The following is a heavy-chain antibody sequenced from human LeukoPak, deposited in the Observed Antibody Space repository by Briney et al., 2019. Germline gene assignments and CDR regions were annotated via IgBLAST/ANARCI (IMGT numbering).Heavy chain of an antibody. CDR3: ARAKSMIVVVSPFDY. Sequence: GGSLRLSCAASGFTFSSYSMNCVGRAPGKALEGVSSISSSSSYIYYADSVKGRFTISRDNAKNSLYLQMNSLRAEDTAVYYCARAKSMIVVVSPFDYWGQGTLVTVSS. CDR2: ISSSSSYI. D-gene: IGHD3-22*01. V-gene: IGHV3-21*01. J-gene: IGHJ4*02. CDR1: GFTFSSYS.